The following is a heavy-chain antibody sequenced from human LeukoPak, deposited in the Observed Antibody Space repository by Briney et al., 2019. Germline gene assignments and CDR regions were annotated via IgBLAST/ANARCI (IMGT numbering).Heavy chain of an antibody. V-gene: IGHV4-39*01. CDR1: GGSISSSSYY. Sequence: PSETLSLTCTVSGGSISSSSYYWGWIRQPPGKGLEWIGSIYYSGSTYYNPSLKSRVTISVDTSKNQFSLKLSPVTAADTAVYYCARMLGIAAAGGAFDIWGQGTMVTVSS. CDR3: ARMLGIAAAGGAFDI. D-gene: IGHD6-13*01. J-gene: IGHJ3*02. CDR2: IYYSGST.